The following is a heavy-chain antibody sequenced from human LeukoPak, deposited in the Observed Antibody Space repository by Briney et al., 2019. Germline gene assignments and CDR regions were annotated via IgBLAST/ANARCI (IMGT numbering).Heavy chain of an antibody. CDR1: GFTFSTYS. J-gene: IGHJ5*02. CDR3: ARDVTRLPSA. CDR2: ISTSSDTI. Sequence: GGSLRLSCAASGFTFSTYSMNWVRQAPGKGPEWVSYISTSSDTIYYADSVEGRFTISRDNAKNSLYLQMNSLRAEDTAVYYCARDVTRLPSAWGQGTMVTVSS. D-gene: IGHD5-18*01. V-gene: IGHV3-48*01.